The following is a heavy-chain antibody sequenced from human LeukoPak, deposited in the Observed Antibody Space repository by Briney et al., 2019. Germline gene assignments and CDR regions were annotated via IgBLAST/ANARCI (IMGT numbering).Heavy chain of an antibody. Sequence: GGSLRLSCVASGFTFSSYAMSWVRQASGKGLEWVSAISGSGVRTYYADSVKGRFTISRDNSKNTLYLQMNSLRAEDTAVYYCAKDRSIVVVVAITPIDYWGQGTLVTVSS. V-gene: IGHV3-23*01. J-gene: IGHJ4*02. CDR2: ISGSGVRT. CDR3: AKDRSIVVVVAITPIDY. D-gene: IGHD2-21*01. CDR1: GFTFSSYA.